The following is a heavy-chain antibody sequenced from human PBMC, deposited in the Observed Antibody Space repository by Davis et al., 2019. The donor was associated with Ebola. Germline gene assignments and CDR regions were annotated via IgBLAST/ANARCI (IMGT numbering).Heavy chain of an antibody. CDR3: ARGTDGYNPGGYFDS. CDR1: GYNFDIYW. CDR2: IYPDDSDT. Sequence: GGSLRLSCKGSGYNFDIYWIAWVRQVPGKGLDWMGIIYPDDSDTRYSPSFQGRVTISADKSISTAYLQWSSLKASDTAMYYCARGTDGYNPGGYFDSWGQGTLVTVSS. D-gene: IGHD5-24*01. J-gene: IGHJ4*02. V-gene: IGHV5-51*01.